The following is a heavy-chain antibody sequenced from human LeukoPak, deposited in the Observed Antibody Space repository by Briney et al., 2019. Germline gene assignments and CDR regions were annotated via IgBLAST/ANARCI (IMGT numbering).Heavy chain of an antibody. V-gene: IGHV1-46*01. CDR2: INPSGGST. D-gene: IGHD3-10*01. Sequence: ASVKVSCKASGYTFTSYYMHWVRQAPGQGLEWMGIINPSGGSTSYAQKFQGRVTMTRDMSTSTVYMELRSLRSDDTAVYYCARDSPMVRGRGWFDPWGQGTLVTVSS. CDR3: ARDSPMVRGRGWFDP. J-gene: IGHJ5*02. CDR1: GYTFTSYY.